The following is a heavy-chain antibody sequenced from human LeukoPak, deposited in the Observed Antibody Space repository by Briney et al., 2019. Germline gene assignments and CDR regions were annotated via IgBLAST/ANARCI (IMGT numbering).Heavy chain of an antibody. J-gene: IGHJ5*02. CDR2: INHSGST. Sequence: SETLSLTCAVYGGSFSGYYWSWIRQPPGKGLEWIGEINHSGSTNHNPSLKSRVTISVDTSKNQFSLKLSSVTAADTAVYYCAREREDIVVVPAAIQRDWFDPWGQGTLVTVSS. CDR1: GGSFSGYY. CDR3: AREREDIVVVPAAIQRDWFDP. V-gene: IGHV4-34*01. D-gene: IGHD2-2*02.